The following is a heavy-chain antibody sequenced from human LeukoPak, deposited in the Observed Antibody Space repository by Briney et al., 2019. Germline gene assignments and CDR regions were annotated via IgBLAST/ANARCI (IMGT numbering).Heavy chain of an antibody. J-gene: IGHJ3*02. CDR1: GFPVSNIY. Sequence: GGSLRLSCVVSGFPVSNIYMSWVRLAPGKRLEWVSSIYAGGSTYYADSVKDRCTISRDSSKNTLYLQMNSLRADDTAVYYCARDQTAGGAFDTWGQGTMVTVSS. D-gene: IGHD6-13*01. CDR2: IYAGGST. CDR3: ARDQTAGGAFDT. V-gene: IGHV3-66*01.